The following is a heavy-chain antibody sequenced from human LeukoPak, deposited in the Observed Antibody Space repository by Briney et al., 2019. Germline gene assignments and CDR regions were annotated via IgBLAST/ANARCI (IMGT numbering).Heavy chain of an antibody. Sequence: GSVKASRKASGYTFTGHYIHWVRQAPGQGREGMGIINPSGGSTSYAQKFQGRDTMTRDTSTSTVYMELSSLRSEDTAVYYCARTGGYRSGRYEDFWGQGTLVTVSS. CDR3: ARTGGYRSGRYEDF. CDR1: GYTFTGHY. J-gene: IGHJ4*02. D-gene: IGHD6-19*01. CDR2: INPSGGST. V-gene: IGHV1-46*01.